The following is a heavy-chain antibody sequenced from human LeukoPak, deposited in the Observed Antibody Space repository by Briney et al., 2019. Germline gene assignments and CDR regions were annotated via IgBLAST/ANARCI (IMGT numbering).Heavy chain of an antibody. J-gene: IGHJ4*02. CDR3: AKDPSGGVTTYPYDY. Sequence: PGRSLRLSCAASGFTFSSYGMHWVRQAPGKGLEWVAVISHDGSYKYYADSVKGRFTISRDNSKNTLYLQMNSLRAEDTAVYYCAKDPSGGVTTYPYDYWGQGTLVTVSS. CDR1: GFTFSSYG. D-gene: IGHD4-17*01. CDR2: ISHDGSYK. V-gene: IGHV3-30*18.